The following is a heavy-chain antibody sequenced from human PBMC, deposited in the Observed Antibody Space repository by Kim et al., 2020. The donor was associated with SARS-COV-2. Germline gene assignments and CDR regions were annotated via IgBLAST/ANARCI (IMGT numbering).Heavy chain of an antibody. CDR1: GYTFTSYY. CDR2: INPSGGST. V-gene: IGHV1-46*01. Sequence: ASVKVSCKASGYTFTSYYMHWVRQAPGQGLEWMGIINPSGGSTSYAQKFQGRVTMTRDTSTSTVYMELSSLRSEDTAVYYCARDTAWNDYGDLYLDYWGQGTLVTVSS. CDR3: ARDTAWNDYGDLYLDY. D-gene: IGHD4-17*01. J-gene: IGHJ4*02.